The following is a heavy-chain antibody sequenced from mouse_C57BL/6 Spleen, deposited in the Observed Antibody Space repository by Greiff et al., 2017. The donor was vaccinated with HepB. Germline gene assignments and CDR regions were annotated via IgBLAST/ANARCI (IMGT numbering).Heavy chain of an antibody. CDR1: GFNIKDYY. Sequence: VQLQQSGAELVKPGASVKLSCTASGFNIKDYYMHWVKQRTEQGLEWIGRIDPADGATNYAPTFQGKATITADTSANTAYLQRSSLTSEDTAVYYCASGAGFAYWGQGTLVTVSA. D-gene: IGHD1-1*02. CDR3: ASGAGFAY. J-gene: IGHJ3*01. V-gene: IGHV14-2*01. CDR2: IDPADGAT.